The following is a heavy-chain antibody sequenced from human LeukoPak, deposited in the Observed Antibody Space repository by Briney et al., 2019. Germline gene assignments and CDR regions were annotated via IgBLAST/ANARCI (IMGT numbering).Heavy chain of an antibody. J-gene: IGHJ5*02. CDR2: VKRDGSET. V-gene: IGHV3-7*01. Sequence: PGGSLRLSCAASGFTFSSHKMRWVRQAPGKGLEWVADVKRDGSETYHVDSVKGRFTISRDNARNSLYLQMNSLRAEDTAIYYCARDFSWASDPWGQGTLVTVSS. CDR1: GFTFSSHK. D-gene: IGHD2-15*01. CDR3: ARDFSWASDP.